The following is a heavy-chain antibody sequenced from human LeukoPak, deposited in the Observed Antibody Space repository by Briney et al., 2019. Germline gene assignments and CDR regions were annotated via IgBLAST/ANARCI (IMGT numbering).Heavy chain of an antibody. V-gene: IGHV3-7*01. CDR1: GFTFGTHY. CDR2: INQDGSET. CDR3: ARGFNNAYNYA. J-gene: IGHJ4*02. D-gene: IGHD5-24*01. Sequence: GGSLRLSCAASGFTFGTHYMNWVRQAPGKGLEGVANINQDGSETYYVDSVKGRFTISRDNAKNSLYLQMNTLRVEDTAVYYCARGFNNAYNYAWGQGTLVTVSS.